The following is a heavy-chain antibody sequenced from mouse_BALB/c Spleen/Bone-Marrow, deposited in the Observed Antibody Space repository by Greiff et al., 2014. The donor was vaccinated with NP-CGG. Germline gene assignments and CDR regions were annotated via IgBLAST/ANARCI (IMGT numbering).Heavy chain of an antibody. CDR2: ISSGGNYT. V-gene: IGHV5-9-4*01. CDR3: ARGGSSGYPAWFAY. J-gene: IGHJ3*01. Sequence: DVHLVESGGGLVKPGGSLKLSCAASGFTFSIYAMSWVRQSPETRLEWVAEISSGGNYTYYPDTVTGRFTISRDNAKNTLYLEMRSLRSEDTAMDSCARGGSSGYPAWFAYWGQGTLVTVSA. D-gene: IGHD3-1*01. CDR1: GFTFSIYA.